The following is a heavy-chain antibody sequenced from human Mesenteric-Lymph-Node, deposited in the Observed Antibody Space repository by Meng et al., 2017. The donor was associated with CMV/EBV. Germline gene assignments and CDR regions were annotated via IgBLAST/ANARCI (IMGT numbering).Heavy chain of an antibody. V-gene: IGHV3-7*01. CDR2: IKQDGSEK. Sequence: GESLKISCAASGFTSSNHWMNWVRQAPGKGLEWVANIKQDGSEKFYVDSVKGRFTISRDNAKNSVYLQMNSLRAEDTAVYFCARDTSVWPRADFDSWGQGTLVTVSS. CDR1: GFTSSNHW. D-gene: IGHD2/OR15-2a*01. CDR3: ARDTSVWPRADFDS. J-gene: IGHJ4*02.